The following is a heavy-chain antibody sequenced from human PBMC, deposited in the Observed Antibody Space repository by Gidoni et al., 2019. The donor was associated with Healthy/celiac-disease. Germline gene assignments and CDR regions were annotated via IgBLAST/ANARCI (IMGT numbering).Heavy chain of an antibody. J-gene: IGHJ3*02. CDR1: GGSFSGYY. Sequence: QVQLQQWGAGLLKPSETLSLTCAVYGGSFSGYYWSWIGQPPGKGLEWIGEINHSGSTNYNPSLKSRVTISGDTSKNQFSLKLSSVTAADTAVYYCATPHRGYCTNGVCSAHAFDIWGQGTMVTVSS. D-gene: IGHD2-8*01. CDR3: ATPHRGYCTNGVCSAHAFDI. V-gene: IGHV4-34*01. CDR2: INHSGST.